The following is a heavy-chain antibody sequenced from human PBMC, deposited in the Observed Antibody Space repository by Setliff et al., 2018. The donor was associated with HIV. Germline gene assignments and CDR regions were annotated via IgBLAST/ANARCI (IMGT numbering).Heavy chain of an antibody. Sequence: SETLSLTCTVSGGSISSGIYYWSWIRQPAGKGLEWIGRIYTSGSTNYNPSLKSRVTILVDTAKNQVSLKLTSVTAADTAVYYCARQSSGSPEYFQHWGQGTLVTSPQ. CDR1: GGSISSGIYY. CDR2: IYTSGST. J-gene: IGHJ1*01. CDR3: ARQSSGSPEYFQH. V-gene: IGHV4-61*02. D-gene: IGHD1-26*01.